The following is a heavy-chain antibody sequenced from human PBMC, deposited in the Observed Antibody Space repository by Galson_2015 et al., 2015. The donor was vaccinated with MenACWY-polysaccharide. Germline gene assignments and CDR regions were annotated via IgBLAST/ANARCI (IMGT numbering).Heavy chain of an antibody. CDR1: GYKFTSYD. Sequence: SVKVSCKASGYKFTSYDINWVRQATGQGLEWMGWMNPNSGNTGYAQKFQGRVTMTSSSAMSTAFMELSSLRSEDTAVYYCASIIARKYSFPEHGAQGSLFTV. V-gene: IGHV1-8*01. J-gene: IGHJ4*02. CDR2: MNPNSGNT. CDR3: ASIIARKYSFPEH. D-gene: IGHD2/OR15-2a*01.